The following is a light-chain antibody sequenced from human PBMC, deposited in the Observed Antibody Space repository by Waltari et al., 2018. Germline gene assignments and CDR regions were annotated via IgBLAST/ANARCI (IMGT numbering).Light chain of an antibody. CDR3: QQDDDLPVT. V-gene: IGKV1-33*01. Sequence: DIQMTQSPSSLSASVGDRVTITCQASQDIADYLNWYQQKPGKAPKLLLYDASHLETGVPSRFSGSGSGTKFTFTISSLQPEDIATYYCQQDDDLPVTFGGGTKVEIK. CDR2: DAS. CDR1: QDIADY. J-gene: IGKJ4*01.